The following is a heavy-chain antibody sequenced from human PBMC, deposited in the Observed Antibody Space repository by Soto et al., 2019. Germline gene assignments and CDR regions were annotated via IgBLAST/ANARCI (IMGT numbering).Heavy chain of an antibody. V-gene: IGHV1-18*01. CDR1: GYAFTSYG. CDR3: ARWRGYGSPYSVSDY. Sequence: QVQLVQSGAEVKKTGASVKVSCKASGYAFTSYGITWVRQAPGQGLEWMGWISAYNGNTNYAQKFQGRVTMTTDTRXXTAYMELRSLRSDDTAVYYCARWRGYGSPYSVSDYWGQGTLVTVSS. CDR2: ISAYNGNT. J-gene: IGHJ4*02. D-gene: IGHD6-13*01.